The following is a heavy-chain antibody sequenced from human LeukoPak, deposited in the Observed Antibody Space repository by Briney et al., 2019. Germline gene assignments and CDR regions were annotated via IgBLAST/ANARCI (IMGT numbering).Heavy chain of an antibody. CDR1: GFTFSSYG. CDR3: AEGQLRYCSGGSYYAPDDY. V-gene: IGHV3-30*18. CDR2: ISFYCSNK. D-gene: IGHD2-15*01. Sequence: GGSLTLSCAASGFTFSSYGMHWVCQAPGQGQDLEAVISFYCSNKSYADSAKGRFTISRDNSKKKLYLQMNSLRAEDTAVYYAAEGQLRYCSGGSYYAPDDYWGQGTLVTVSS. J-gene: IGHJ4*02.